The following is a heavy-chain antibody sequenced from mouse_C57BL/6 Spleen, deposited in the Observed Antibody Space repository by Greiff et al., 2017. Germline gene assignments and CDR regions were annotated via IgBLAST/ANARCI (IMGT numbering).Heavy chain of an antibody. Sequence: VQLQQPGAELVKPGASVKLSCKASGYTFTSYWMHWVKQRPGQGLEWIGMIHPNSGSTNYNEKFKSKATLTVDKSSSTAYMQLSSLTSEDSAVYCCARRGAYDYDGRYYGVWGTEATGTVST. CDR3: ARRGAYDYDGRYYGV. V-gene: IGHV1-64*01. D-gene: IGHD2-4*01. J-gene: IGHJ1*03. CDR1: GYTFTSYW. CDR2: IHPNSGST.